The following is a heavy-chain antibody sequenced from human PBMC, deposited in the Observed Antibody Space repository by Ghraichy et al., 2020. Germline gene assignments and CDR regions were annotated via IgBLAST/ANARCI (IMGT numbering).Heavy chain of an antibody. Sequence: GGSLRLSCPASGFTFSSYSMNWGGQAPGKGLEWVSSISSSSSYIYYADSVKGRFTISRDNAKNSLYLQMNSLRAEDTAVYYCARDLSGSYPYYFDYWGQGTLVTVSS. D-gene: IGHD1-26*01. CDR3: ARDLSGSYPYYFDY. CDR1: GFTFSSYS. CDR2: ISSSSSYI. V-gene: IGHV3-21*01. J-gene: IGHJ4*02.